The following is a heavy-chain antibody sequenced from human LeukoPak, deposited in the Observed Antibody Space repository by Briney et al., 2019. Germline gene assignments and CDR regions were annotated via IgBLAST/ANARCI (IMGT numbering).Heavy chain of an antibody. CDR2: IKQDGSEK. V-gene: IGHV3-7*01. Sequence: GGSLRLSCAASGFTFSSYWMSWVRQAPGKGLEWVANIKQDGSEKYYVDSVKGRFTISRDNAKNSLYLQMNSLRAEDTAVYYCARAKVGFGEPTDYWGQGTLVTVSS. D-gene: IGHD3-10*01. J-gene: IGHJ4*02. CDR1: GFTFSSYW. CDR3: ARAKVGFGEPTDY.